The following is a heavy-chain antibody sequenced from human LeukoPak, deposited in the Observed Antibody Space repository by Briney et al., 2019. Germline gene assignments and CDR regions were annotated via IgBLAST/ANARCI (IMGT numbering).Heavy chain of an antibody. Sequence: GESLKISCKASGYNFTNYWIGWVRQMPGKGLGWMGIIYPGDSDTRYSPSFQGQVTISADRSINTAYLQWSSLRASDTAMYYCASRYCSGGTCYLNWGQGTLVTVSS. CDR2: IYPGDSDT. CDR1: GYNFTNYW. D-gene: IGHD2-15*01. V-gene: IGHV5-51*01. J-gene: IGHJ4*02. CDR3: ASRYCSGGTCYLN.